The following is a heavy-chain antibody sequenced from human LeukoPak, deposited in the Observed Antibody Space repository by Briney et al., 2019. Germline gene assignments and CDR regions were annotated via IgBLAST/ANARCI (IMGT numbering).Heavy chain of an antibody. Sequence: PSETLSLTCTVSGGSISSYYWSWIRQPPGKGLEWIGYIYYSGSTNYNPSLRSRVTISVDTSKNQFSLKLSSVTAADTAVYYCARYYYYYMDVWGKGTTVTVSS. CDR1: GGSISSYY. CDR2: IYYSGST. V-gene: IGHV4-59*01. CDR3: ARYYYYYMDV. J-gene: IGHJ6*03.